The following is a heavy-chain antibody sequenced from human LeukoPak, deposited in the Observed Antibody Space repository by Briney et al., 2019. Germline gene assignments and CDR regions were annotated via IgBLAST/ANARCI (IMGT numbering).Heavy chain of an antibody. CDR2: ISSSSSYI. D-gene: IGHD3-3*01. CDR1: GFTFSSYS. Sequence: GGSLRLSCAASGFTFSSYSMNWVRQAPGKGLEWVSSISSSSSYIYYADSVKGRFTISRDNAKNSLYLQMNSLRAEDTAVYYCARGMIHYDSSCGALAFDIWGQGTMVTVSS. J-gene: IGHJ3*02. CDR3: ARGMIHYDSSCGALAFDI. V-gene: IGHV3-21*01.